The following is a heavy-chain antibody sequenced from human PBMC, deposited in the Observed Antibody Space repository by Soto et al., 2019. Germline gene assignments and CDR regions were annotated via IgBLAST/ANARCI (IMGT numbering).Heavy chain of an antibody. D-gene: IGHD2-21*02. Sequence: QVQLVQSGAEVKKAGSSVKVSCKASGGTFSSYAISWVRQAPGQGLEWIGGIIPIFGTANYAQKFQGRVTITADESTSTAYMELSSLRSEDTAVYYCARDKGDRVGHPSFDYWGQGTLVTVSS. CDR3: ARDKGDRVGHPSFDY. CDR1: GGTFSSYA. CDR2: IIPIFGTA. V-gene: IGHV1-69*12. J-gene: IGHJ4*02.